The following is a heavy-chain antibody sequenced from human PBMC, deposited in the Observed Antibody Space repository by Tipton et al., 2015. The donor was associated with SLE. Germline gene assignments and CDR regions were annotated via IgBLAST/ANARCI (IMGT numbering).Heavy chain of an antibody. V-gene: IGHV4-38-2*02. CDR3: VRGDLGMRSMRAFDI. J-gene: IGHJ3*02. D-gene: IGHD7-27*01. CDR1: GYSISSGYY. Sequence: TLSLTCTVSGYSISSGYYWGWIRQPPGKGLEWIMSTHHSGNTYYNPSLKSRVTMSVVTSKNQFSLNLSSVTAADTAVYYCVRGDLGMRSMRAFDIWGQGTMVTVSS. CDR2: THHSGNT.